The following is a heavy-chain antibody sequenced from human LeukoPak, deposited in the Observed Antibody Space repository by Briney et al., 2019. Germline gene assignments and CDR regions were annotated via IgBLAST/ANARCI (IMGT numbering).Heavy chain of an antibody. CDR3: ARDRYSYGPNNWFDP. Sequence: SETLSLTCTVSGGSISSGGYYCSWIRQHPGKGLEWIGYIYYSGSTYYNPSLKSRVTISVDTSKNQFSLKLSSVTAADTAVYYCARDRYSYGPNNWFDPWGQGTLVTVSS. CDR2: IYYSGST. J-gene: IGHJ5*02. V-gene: IGHV4-31*03. D-gene: IGHD5-18*01. CDR1: GGSISSGGYY.